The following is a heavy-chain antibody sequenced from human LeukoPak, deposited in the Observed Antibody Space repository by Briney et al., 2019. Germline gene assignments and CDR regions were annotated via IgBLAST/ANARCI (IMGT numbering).Heavy chain of an antibody. CDR1: GFTFSSYA. CDR2: ISYDGSNK. CDR3: ARGYKGGWELAKYYFDY. V-gene: IGHV3-30-3*01. Sequence: GRSLRLSCAASGFTFSSYAMHWVRQAPGKGLEWVAVISYDGSNKYYADSVKGRFTISRDNSKNTLYLQMNSLRAEDTAVYYCARGYKGGWELAKYYFDYWGQGTLVTVSS. D-gene: IGHD1-26*01. J-gene: IGHJ4*02.